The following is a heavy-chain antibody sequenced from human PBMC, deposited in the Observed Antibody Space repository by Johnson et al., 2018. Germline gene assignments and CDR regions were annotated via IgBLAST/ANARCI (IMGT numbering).Heavy chain of an antibody. J-gene: IGHJ3*02. CDR1: GYTFTSYD. V-gene: IGHV1-8*01. CDR2: MNPNSGNT. D-gene: IGHD5/OR15-5a*01. Sequence: QVQLVESGAEVKKPGASVKVSCKASGYTFTSYDINWVRQATGQGLEWMGWMNPNSGNTGYAQKFQGRVTMTSNTSITTAYLELSGLRSEDSAVYYCARYVYANAFDIWGQGTMVTVSS. CDR3: ARYVYANAFDI.